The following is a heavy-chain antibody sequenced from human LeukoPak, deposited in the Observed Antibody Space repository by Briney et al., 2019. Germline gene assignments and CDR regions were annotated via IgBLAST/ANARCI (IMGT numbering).Heavy chain of an antibody. Sequence: ASVKVSCKASGYTFTSYYMHRVRQAPGQGLEWMGWISAYNGNTNYAQKLQGRVTMTTDTSTSTAYMELRSLRSDDTAVYYCARDASSSWYYPDYYYYGMDVWGQGTTVTVSS. CDR2: ISAYNGNT. D-gene: IGHD6-13*01. V-gene: IGHV1-18*04. CDR1: GYTFTSYY. CDR3: ARDASSSWYYPDYYYYGMDV. J-gene: IGHJ6*02.